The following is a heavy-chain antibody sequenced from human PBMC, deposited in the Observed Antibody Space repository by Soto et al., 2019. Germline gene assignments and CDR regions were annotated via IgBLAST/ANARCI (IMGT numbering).Heavy chain of an antibody. CDR3: ARGGGRLNGYYGMDV. Sequence: GGPLRLSCPASGFTFSSYAMSWVRQAPGRGLQWVSTIRGSGGSTYYADSVKGRFTISRDNSKNTLYLQMNSLRAEDTAVYYCARGGGRLNGYYGMDVWGQGTTVTVSS. D-gene: IGHD2-8*01. CDR1: GFTFSSYA. J-gene: IGHJ6*02. CDR2: IRGSGGST. V-gene: IGHV3-23*01.